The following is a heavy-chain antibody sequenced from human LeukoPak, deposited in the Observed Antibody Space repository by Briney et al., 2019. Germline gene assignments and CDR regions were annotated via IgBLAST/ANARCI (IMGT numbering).Heavy chain of an antibody. Sequence: GGSLRLSCAASGFTFRSRGMHWVRQAPGKGLEWVAFIQSDGSDGYYADSVKGRFTISRDSSKNTLYLQMNSLRAEDTAVYYCARAPRITMVRGVIIHPAGRAYFQHWGQGTLVTVSS. CDR2: IQSDGSDG. CDR3: ARAPRITMVRGVIIHPAGRAYFQH. V-gene: IGHV3-30*02. J-gene: IGHJ1*01. CDR1: GFTFRSRG. D-gene: IGHD3-10*01.